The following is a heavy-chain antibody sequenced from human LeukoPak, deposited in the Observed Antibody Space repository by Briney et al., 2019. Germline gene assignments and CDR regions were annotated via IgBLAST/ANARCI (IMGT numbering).Heavy chain of an antibody. CDR1: GGTFSSYA. V-gene: IGHV1-69*13. J-gene: IGHJ4*02. CDR2: IIPIFGTA. Sequence: ASVKVSCKASGGTFSSYAISWVRQAPGQGLEWMGGIIPIFGTANYAQKFQGRVTIIADESTSTAYMELSSLRSEDTAVYYCARVGTGYSSSWSLYYFDYWGQGTLVTVSS. CDR3: ARVGTGYSSSWSLYYFDY. D-gene: IGHD6-13*01.